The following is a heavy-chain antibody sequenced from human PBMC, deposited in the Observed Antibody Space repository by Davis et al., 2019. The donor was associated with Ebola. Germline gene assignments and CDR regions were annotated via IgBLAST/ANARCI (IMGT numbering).Heavy chain of an antibody. Sequence: GESLKISCAASGFTFSSYAMSWVRQAPGKGLEWVSAISGSGGSTYYADSVKGRFTISRDNSKNTLYLQMNSLRAEDTAVYYCAKLEYQLLSDFDYWGQGTLVTVSS. CDR1: GFTFSSYA. V-gene: IGHV3-23*01. D-gene: IGHD2-2*01. CDR2: ISGSGGST. J-gene: IGHJ4*02. CDR3: AKLEYQLLSDFDY.